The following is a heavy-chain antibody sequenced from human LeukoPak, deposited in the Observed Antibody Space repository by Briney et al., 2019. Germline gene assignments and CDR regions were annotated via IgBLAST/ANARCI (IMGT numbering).Heavy chain of an antibody. CDR2: ISGSGGST. D-gene: IGHD3-16*01. J-gene: IGHJ4*02. V-gene: IGHV3-23*01. CDR1: GFTFSSYA. Sequence: GGSLRLSCAASGFTFSSYAMSWVRQAPGKGLGWVSAISGSGGSTYYADSVTSRFTISRDNSKNTLYLQMNSLRAEDTAVYYCEKVAWADLDDYFDYWGQGTLVTVSS. CDR3: EKVAWADLDDYFDY.